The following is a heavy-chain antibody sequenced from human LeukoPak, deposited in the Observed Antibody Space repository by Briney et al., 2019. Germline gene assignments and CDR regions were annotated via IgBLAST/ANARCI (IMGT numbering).Heavy chain of an antibody. J-gene: IGHJ3*02. Sequence: SGPTLVKPTQTLTLTCTFSGFSLSTSGVGVGWIRQPPGKALEWLALIYWDDDKRYSASLKSRLTITKDTSKNQVVLTMTNMDPVDTATYYCAHETSGDYGVMAFDIWGQGTMVTVSS. CDR1: GFSLSTSGVG. CDR2: IYWDDDK. CDR3: AHETSGDYGVMAFDI. D-gene: IGHD4-17*01. V-gene: IGHV2-5*02.